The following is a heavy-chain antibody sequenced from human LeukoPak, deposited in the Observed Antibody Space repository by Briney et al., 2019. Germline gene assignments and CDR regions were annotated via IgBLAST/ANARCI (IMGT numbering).Heavy chain of an antibody. CDR1: GGSFSGYY. J-gene: IGHJ3*02. CDR3: ARVETKDAFDI. CDR2: INHSGST. Sequence: PSETLSLTCAVYGGSFSGYYWSWIRQPPGKGLEWIGEINHSGSTNYNPSLKSRVTISVDTSKNQFSLKLSSVTAADTAVCYCARVETKDAFDIWGQGTMVTVSS. V-gene: IGHV4-34*01.